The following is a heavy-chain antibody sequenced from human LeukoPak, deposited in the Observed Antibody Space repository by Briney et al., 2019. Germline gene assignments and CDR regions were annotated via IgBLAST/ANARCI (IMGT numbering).Heavy chain of an antibody. CDR3: ARDRRYCSSTSCYHFDY. D-gene: IGHD2-2*01. Sequence: PGGSLRLSCAASGFTFSSYSMNWVRQAPGKGLEWVSSISSSSSYISYADSVKGRFTISRDNAKNSLYLQMNSLRAEDTAVYYCARDRRYCSSTSCYHFDYWGQGTLVTVSS. J-gene: IGHJ4*02. CDR2: ISSSSSYI. CDR1: GFTFSSYS. V-gene: IGHV3-21*01.